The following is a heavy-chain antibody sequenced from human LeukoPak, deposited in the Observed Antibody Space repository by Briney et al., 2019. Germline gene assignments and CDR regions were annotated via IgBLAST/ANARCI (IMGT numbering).Heavy chain of an antibody. D-gene: IGHD3-16*01. Sequence: TGGSLRLSCAASGFTFSRYEMNWVRQAPGKGLEWISYITADGTNKYDADSVKGRFTISRDNSKNTLYLQMSSLRTADTAVYYCARDVGDEGNYWGQGTLVTVSS. CDR3: ARDVGDEGNY. CDR1: GFTFSRYE. V-gene: IGHV3-48*03. CDR2: ITADGTNK. J-gene: IGHJ4*02.